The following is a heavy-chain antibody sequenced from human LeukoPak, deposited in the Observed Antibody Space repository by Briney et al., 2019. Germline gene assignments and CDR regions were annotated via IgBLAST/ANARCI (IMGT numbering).Heavy chain of an antibody. J-gene: IGHJ4*02. V-gene: IGHV3-23*01. CDR1: GLTFSRFA. Sequence: GGSLRLSCAASGLTFSRFAMSWVRQAPGKGLEWVSTISGGGDTTYCADSVKGRFSIPRDNLKNTLYVQMNSLRVEDTAVYYCAKGHSAHGTGFDGWGQGTLVTVSS. CDR3: AKGHSAHGTGFDG. CDR2: ISGGGDTT. D-gene: IGHD1-14*01.